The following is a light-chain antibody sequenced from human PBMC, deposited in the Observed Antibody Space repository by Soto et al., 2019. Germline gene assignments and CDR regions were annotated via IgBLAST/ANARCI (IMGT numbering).Light chain of an antibody. V-gene: IGLV1-44*01. Sequence: QAVVTQPPSASGTPGHRVTISCSGSSSNIGSNTVNWYQQLPGTAPKLLIYSNNQRPSGVPDRFSGSKSGTSASLAISGLQSEDEADYYCAAWDDSLNGVVFGGGTQLTVL. CDR1: SSNIGSNT. J-gene: IGLJ2*01. CDR3: AAWDDSLNGVV. CDR2: SNN.